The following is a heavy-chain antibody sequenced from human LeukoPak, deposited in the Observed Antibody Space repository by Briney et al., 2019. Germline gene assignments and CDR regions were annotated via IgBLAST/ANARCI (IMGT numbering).Heavy chain of an antibody. V-gene: IGHV1-2*02. Sequence: ASVKVSCKASGYTFTGCYMSWVRQAPGQGFEWMGWINPNSGATKYAQNFQGRVTMTRDTSITAAYMEVSGLTFDDTAVYYCARSDEYASEYYLDYWGQGTLVTVSS. J-gene: IGHJ4*02. CDR2: INPNSGAT. CDR3: ARSDEYASEYYLDY. D-gene: IGHD2-2*01. CDR1: GYTFTGCY.